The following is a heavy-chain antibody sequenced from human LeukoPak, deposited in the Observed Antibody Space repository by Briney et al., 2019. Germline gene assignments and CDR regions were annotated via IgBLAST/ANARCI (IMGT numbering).Heavy chain of an antibody. CDR3: ARSYRTMVRGVISLVDY. V-gene: IGHV1-69*05. J-gene: IGHJ4*02. Sequence: GASVKVSCKASGGTFSSYAISWVRQAPGQGLEWMGGIIPIFGTANYAQKLQGRVTMTTDTSTSTAYMELRSLRSDDTAVYYCARSYRTMVRGVISLVDYWGQGTLVTVSS. CDR2: IIPIFGTA. CDR1: GGTFSSYA. D-gene: IGHD3-10*01.